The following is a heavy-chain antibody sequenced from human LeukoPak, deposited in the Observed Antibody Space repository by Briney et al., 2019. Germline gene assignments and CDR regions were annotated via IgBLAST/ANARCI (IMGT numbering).Heavy chain of an antibody. J-gene: IGHJ4*02. V-gene: IGHV4-34*01. CDR3: ATVGASHYGDWFFDY. CDR1: GGSFSGYY. Sequence: PSETLSLTCAVYGGSFSGYYWSWIRQPPGKGLEWIGEINHSGSTNYNPSLKSRVTISVDTSKNQFSLKLSSVTAADTAVYYCATVGASHYGDWFFDYWGQGTLVTVSS. CDR2: INHSGST. D-gene: IGHD4-17*01.